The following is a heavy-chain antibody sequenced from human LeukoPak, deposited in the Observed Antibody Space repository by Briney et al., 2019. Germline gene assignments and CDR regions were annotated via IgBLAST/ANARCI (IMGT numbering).Heavy chain of an antibody. CDR3: ARGHCSGGSCYSVDY. D-gene: IGHD2-15*01. V-gene: IGHV3-21*01. Sequence: PGGSLRLSCAASGFTFSSYSMNWVRQAPGKGLEWVSSISSSSSYIYYADTVQGRFTISRDNAKNSLYLQMNSLRAEDTAVYYCARGHCSGGSCYSVDYWGQGTLVTVSS. CDR2: ISSSSSYI. J-gene: IGHJ4*02. CDR1: GFTFSSYS.